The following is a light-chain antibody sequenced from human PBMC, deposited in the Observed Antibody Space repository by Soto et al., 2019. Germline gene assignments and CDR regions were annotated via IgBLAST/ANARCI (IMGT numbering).Light chain of an antibody. J-gene: IGLJ1*01. CDR1: SSDVGSYNL. V-gene: IGLV2-23*02. Sequence: QSALTQPASVSGSPGQSITISCTGTSSDVGSYNLVSWYQQHPGKAPKLMIYEVSKRPSGVSNSFSGSRSGNTASLTISGLQAEDEANYYCCSYAGYTTDVFGTGTKLTVL. CDR3: CSYAGYTTDV. CDR2: EVS.